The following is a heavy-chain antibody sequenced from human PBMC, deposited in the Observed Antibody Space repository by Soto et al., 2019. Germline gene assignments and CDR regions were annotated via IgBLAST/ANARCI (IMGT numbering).Heavy chain of an antibody. CDR1: GFTFNNYA. Sequence: EVQVLDSAGGLVQPGGSLRLSCAASGFTFNNYAMNWVRQAPGKGLEWVATISATGGSTYYADSVKGRFTISRDNSKNTLYLQMNGLRVEDTAVYYCAKDRLAGNFDYWGQGTQVIVSS. CDR3: AKDRLAGNFDY. J-gene: IGHJ4*02. V-gene: IGHV3-23*01. CDR2: ISATGGST.